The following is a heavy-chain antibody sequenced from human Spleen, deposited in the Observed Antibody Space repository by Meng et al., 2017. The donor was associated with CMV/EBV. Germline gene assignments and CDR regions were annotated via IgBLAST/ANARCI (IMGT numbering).Heavy chain of an antibody. CDR2: IYPDDSDT. CDR3: ARQNMVGATLPAFDI. CDR1: GFTFANYW. J-gene: IGHJ3*02. Sequence: GGSLRLSCEGSGFTFANYWIAWVRQMPGKGLEWMEIIYPDDSDTRYSPSFQGQVVISADKSTNTAYLQWNSLKASDTAMYYCARQNMVGATLPAFDIWGQGTMVTVSS. V-gene: IGHV5-51*01. D-gene: IGHD1-26*01.